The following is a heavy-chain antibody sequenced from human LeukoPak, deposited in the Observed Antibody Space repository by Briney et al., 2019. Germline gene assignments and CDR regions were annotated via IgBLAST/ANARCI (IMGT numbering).Heavy chain of an antibody. CDR1: GYTFTSYS. Sequence: ASVKVSCKASGYTFTSYSINWVRQAPGQGLEWMGWISAYNGNTKYAQKVQGRVTMTTDTSTSTAYMELRSLRSDDTAVYYCAKGLGGSGSCFLTSDYWGQGTLVTVSS. V-gene: IGHV1-18*01. CDR2: ISAYNGNT. D-gene: IGHD1-26*01. CDR3: AKGLGGSGSCFLTSDY. J-gene: IGHJ4*02.